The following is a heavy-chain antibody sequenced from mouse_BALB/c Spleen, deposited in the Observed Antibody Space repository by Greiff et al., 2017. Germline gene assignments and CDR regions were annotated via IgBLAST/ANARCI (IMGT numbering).Heavy chain of an antibody. CDR2: ISSGGST. CDR3: ARGGLLIYYDYDGFAY. Sequence: EVQLVESGGGLVKPGGSLKLSCAASGFTFSSYAMSWVRQTPEKRLEWVASISSGGSTYYPDSVKGRFTISRDNARNILYLQMSSLRSEDTAMYYCARGGLLIYYDYDGFAYWGQGTLVTVSA. V-gene: IGHV5-6-5*01. D-gene: IGHD2-4*01. CDR1: GFTFSSYA. J-gene: IGHJ3*01.